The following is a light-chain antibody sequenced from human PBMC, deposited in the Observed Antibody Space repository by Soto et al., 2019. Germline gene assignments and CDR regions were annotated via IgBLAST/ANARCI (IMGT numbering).Light chain of an antibody. J-gene: IGKJ5*01. CDR2: GAS. CDR1: QSVSSR. V-gene: IGKV3-20*01. Sequence: EIVLTQSPGTLSLSPGERATLSCRASQSVSSRLAWYQHKPGQAPRLLISGASSRATGIPDRFSGSGSGTDFTLTISRLEPEDFAVYYCQQYGSSPTFGQGTRLEIK. CDR3: QQYGSSPT.